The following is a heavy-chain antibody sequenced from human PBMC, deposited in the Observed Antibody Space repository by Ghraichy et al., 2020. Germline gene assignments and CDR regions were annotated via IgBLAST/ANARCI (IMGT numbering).Heavy chain of an antibody. D-gene: IGHD6-13*01. CDR2: ISSNGGST. V-gene: IGHV3-64D*06. CDR1: GFTFSSYA. Sequence: GGSLRLSCSASGFTFSSYAMHWVRQAPGKGLEYVSAISSNGGSTYYADSVKGRFTISRDNSKNTLYLQMSSLRAEDTAVYYCVKGMSSSWYMDNWFDPWGQGTRVTVSS. J-gene: IGHJ5*02. CDR3: VKGMSSSWYMDNWFDP.